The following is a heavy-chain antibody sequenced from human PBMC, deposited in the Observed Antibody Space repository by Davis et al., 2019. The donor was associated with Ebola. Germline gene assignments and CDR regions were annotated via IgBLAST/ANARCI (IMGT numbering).Heavy chain of an antibody. D-gene: IGHD2-15*01. CDR3: ARGPDICSGGSCYLYYYYGMDV. Sequence: GESLKISCAASGFTFSNAWMSWVRQAPGKGLEWVGRIKGKTDGGTTDYAAPVRGRFTISRDDSKNMLYLQMNSLKTEDTALYYCARGPDICSGGSCYLYYYYGMDVWGQGTTVTVSS. V-gene: IGHV3-15*01. CDR1: GFTFSNAW. J-gene: IGHJ6*02. CDR2: IKGKTDGGTT.